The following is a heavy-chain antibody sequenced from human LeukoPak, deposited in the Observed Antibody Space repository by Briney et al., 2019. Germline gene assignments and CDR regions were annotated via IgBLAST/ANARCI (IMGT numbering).Heavy chain of an antibody. J-gene: IGHJ3*02. CDR2: IYYSGST. CDR3: ARGPPLKTRAFDI. CDR1: GGSISSSSSY. Sequence: KSSETLSLTCTVSGGSISSSSSYWGWIRQPPGKGLEGVGSIYYSGSTNYNPSLKSRVTISVDTSKNQFSLKLSSVTAADTAVYYCARGPPLKTRAFDIWGQGTMVTVSS. V-gene: IGHV4-39*07.